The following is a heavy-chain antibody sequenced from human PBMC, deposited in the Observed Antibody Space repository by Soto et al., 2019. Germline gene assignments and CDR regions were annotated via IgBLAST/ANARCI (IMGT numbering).Heavy chain of an antibody. CDR3: ARGINYYDSSGDSWFDP. CDR2: MNPNSGNT. D-gene: IGHD3-22*01. V-gene: IGHV1-8*01. Sequence: ASVKVSCKASGYTFTSYDINWVRQATGQGLEWMGWMNPNSGNTGYAQKFQGRVTMTRNTSISTAYMELSSLRSEDTAVYYCARGINYYDSSGDSWFDPWGQGTLVTVSS. CDR1: GYTFTSYD. J-gene: IGHJ5*02.